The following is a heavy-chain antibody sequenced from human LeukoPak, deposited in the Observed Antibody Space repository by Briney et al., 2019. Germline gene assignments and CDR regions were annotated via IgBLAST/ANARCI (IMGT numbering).Heavy chain of an antibody. CDR1: GYSFTSYW. V-gene: IGHV5-51*01. CDR3: ACSCGIAVAGTSGFDY. Sequence: GESLQISCKGSGYSFTSYWIGWVRQMPGKGLEWMGIIYPGDSDTRYSPSFQGQVTISADKSISTAYLQWSSLKASDTAMYYCACSCGIAVAGTSGFDYWGQGTLVTVSS. CDR2: IYPGDSDT. D-gene: IGHD6-19*01. J-gene: IGHJ4*02.